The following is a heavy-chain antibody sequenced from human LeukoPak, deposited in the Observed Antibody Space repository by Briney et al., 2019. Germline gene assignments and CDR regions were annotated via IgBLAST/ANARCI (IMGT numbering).Heavy chain of an antibody. V-gene: IGHV3-73*01. J-gene: IGHJ4*02. Sequence: GGSLTVSCAASGFTFSASAMHWVRQASGKGLEWVGRIRSKTNSYATEYAASVKGRFTISRDDSKNTAYLQMDSLRTEDTAVYYCTSTWIQLWYDYWGRGTLVTVSS. CDR2: IRSKTNSYAT. CDR3: TSTWIQLWYDY. CDR1: GFTFSASA. D-gene: IGHD5-18*01.